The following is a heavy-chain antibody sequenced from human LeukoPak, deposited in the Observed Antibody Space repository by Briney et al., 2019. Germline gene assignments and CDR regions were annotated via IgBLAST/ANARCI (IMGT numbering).Heavy chain of an antibody. CDR1: GFTFSTYW. V-gene: IGHV3-74*01. CDR3: ARHYYDSGSYYTTEY. CDR2: ISSDGISA. J-gene: IGHJ4*02. Sequence: GGSLRLSCAASGFTFSTYWMHWVRQAPGKGLVWVSRISSDGISAFYADSVKGRFTISRDNAKNTLYMQMNSLRAEDTAVYYCARHYYDSGSYYTTEYWGQGTRVTVSS. D-gene: IGHD3-22*01.